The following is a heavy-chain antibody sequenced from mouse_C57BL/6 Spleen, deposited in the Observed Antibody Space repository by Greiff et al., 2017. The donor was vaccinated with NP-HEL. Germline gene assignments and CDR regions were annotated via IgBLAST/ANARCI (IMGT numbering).Heavy chain of an antibody. J-gene: IGHJ4*01. V-gene: IGHV1-15*01. D-gene: IGHD2-3*01. CDR1: GYTFTDYE. CDR3: TRCYDGYYGFYAMDY. CDR2: IDPETGGT. Sequence: QVQLQQSGAELVRPGASVTLSCKASGYTFTDYEMHWVKQTPVHGLEWIGAIDPETGGTAYNQKFKGKAILTADKSSSTAYMELRSLTSEDSAVYYCTRCYDGYYGFYAMDYWGQGTSVTVSS.